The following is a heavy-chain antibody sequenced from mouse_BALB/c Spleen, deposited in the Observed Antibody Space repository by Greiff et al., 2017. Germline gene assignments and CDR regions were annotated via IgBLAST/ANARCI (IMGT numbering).Heavy chain of an antibody. D-gene: IGHD2-4*01. CDR1: GYTFTSYV. CDR3: ARWDDYDPFDY. J-gene: IGHJ2*01. CDR2: INPYNDGT. Sequence: VQLQQSGPELVKPGASVKMSCKASGYTFTSYVMHWVKQKPGQGLEWIGYINPYNDGTKYNEKFKGKATLTSDKSSSTAYMELRSLASEDSAVYYCARWDDYDPFDYWGQGTTLTVSS. V-gene: IGHV1-14*01.